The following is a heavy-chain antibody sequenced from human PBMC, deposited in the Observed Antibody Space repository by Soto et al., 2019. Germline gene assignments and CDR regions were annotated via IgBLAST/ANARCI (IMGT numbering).Heavy chain of an antibody. J-gene: IGHJ6*02. D-gene: IGHD3-9*01. CDR3: ARAQLRYGIEFYGMDV. V-gene: IGHV3-33*01. CDR1: GVTFISYG. CDR2: IWYDGSNK. Sequence: GGSLRLSCAASGVTFISYGMHWVRQATGKGLEWVAVIWYDGSNKYYADSVKGRFTISRDNSKNTLYLQMNSLRAEDTAVYYCARAQLRYGIEFYGMDVWGQGTTVTVSS.